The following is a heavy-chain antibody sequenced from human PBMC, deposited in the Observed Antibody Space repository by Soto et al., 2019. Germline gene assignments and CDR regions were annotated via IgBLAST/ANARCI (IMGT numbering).Heavy chain of an antibody. V-gene: IGHV3-33*01. J-gene: IGHJ4*02. CDR1: GFPFSSYG. D-gene: IGHD2-15*01. CDR2: IWYDGSNK. Sequence: PGGSLILSCAASGFPFSSYGMHWVRQAPGKGLEWVAVIWYDGSNKYYADSVKGRFTISRDNSKNTLYLQMNSLRAEDTAVYYCARDGYCSGGSCYSVPVFDYWGQGTLVTVSS. CDR3: ARDGYCSGGSCYSVPVFDY.